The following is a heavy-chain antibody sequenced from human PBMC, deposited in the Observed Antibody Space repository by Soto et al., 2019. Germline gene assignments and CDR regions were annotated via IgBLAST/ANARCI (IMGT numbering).Heavy chain of an antibody. V-gene: IGHV1-18*01. Sequence: QVQLVQSGGEVKKPGASVKVSCKASGYTFTSYGLSWVRQAPGQGLEWMGWMSAYKGDTYHAQTLQGRVTMTTDTSTSTSYMELRSLRSDDTAVYYFARVDDIVVVSADYWGQGTLVTVSS. CDR1: GYTFTSYG. D-gene: IGHD2-15*01. CDR3: ARVDDIVVVSADY. J-gene: IGHJ4*02. CDR2: MSAYKGDT.